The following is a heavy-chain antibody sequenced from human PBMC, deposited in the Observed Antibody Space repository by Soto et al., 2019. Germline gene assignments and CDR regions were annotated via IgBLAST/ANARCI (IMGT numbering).Heavy chain of an antibody. CDR3: ASGWNGAEGFDP. CDR2: MGADNGDT. Sequence: QVQLVQSGAEVKKPGASVKVSCKASGYTFSTYGFSWVRQAPGQGLEWMGWMGADNGDTNYAQNFQGRVTMTTDTSTPTHYMELGSLTSDDTGVYFWASGWNGAEGFDPWGQGTLVNVSS. D-gene: IGHD1-1*01. V-gene: IGHV1-18*01. CDR1: GYTFSTYG. J-gene: IGHJ5*02.